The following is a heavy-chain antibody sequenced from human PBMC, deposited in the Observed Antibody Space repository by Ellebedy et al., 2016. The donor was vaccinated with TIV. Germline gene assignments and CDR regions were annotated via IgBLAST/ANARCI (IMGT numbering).Heavy chain of an antibody. J-gene: IGHJ4*02. CDR2: IYYSGST. V-gene: IGHV4-31*03. D-gene: IGHD6-19*01. CDR3: ASHSSGTFDY. Sequence: SETLSLTXTVSGGSISSGGYYWSWIRQHPGKGLEWIGYIYYSGSTYYNPSLKSRVTISVDASKNQFSLKLSSVTAADTAVYYCASHSSGTFDYWGQGTLVTVSS. CDR1: GGSISSGGYY.